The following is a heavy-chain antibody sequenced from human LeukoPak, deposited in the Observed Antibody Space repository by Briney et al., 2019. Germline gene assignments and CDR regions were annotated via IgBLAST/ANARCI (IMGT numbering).Heavy chain of an antibody. CDR1: GGSFSGYY. J-gene: IGHJ3*02. CDR2: IDHSGST. CDR3: ARQRDVGCSSIGCYGHGAFDI. V-gene: IGHV4-34*01. D-gene: IGHD2-2*01. Sequence: SETLSLTCAVYGGSFSGYYWSWIRQPPGKGLEWIGEIDHSGSTNYNPSLKSRVTISVDTSKNQFSLRPTSVTAADTAVYYCARQRDVGCSSIGCYGHGAFDIWGQGTVVTVSS.